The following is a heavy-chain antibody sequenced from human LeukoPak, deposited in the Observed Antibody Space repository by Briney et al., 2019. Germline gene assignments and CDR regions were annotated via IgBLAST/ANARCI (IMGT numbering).Heavy chain of an antibody. CDR3: ARHSRDYYGMDV. CDR1: DGSISGYY. CDR2: IYYSGSS. Sequence: NPSEDLSLTCTVSDGSISGYYWSWIRQPPGKGLEWIGYIYYSGSSNYNPSLKSRVAISVDTSNNRFSLKVFSVTAADMGVYYCARHSRDYYGMDVWGQGTTVAVSS. J-gene: IGHJ6*02. V-gene: IGHV4-59*08.